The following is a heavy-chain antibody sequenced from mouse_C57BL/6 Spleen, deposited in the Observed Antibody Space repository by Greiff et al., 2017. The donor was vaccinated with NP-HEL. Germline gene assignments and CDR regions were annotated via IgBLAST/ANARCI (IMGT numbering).Heavy chain of an antibody. V-gene: IGHV1-26*01. CDR2: INPNNGGT. CDR1: GYTFTDYY. CDR3: ARSGAQATFCDY. J-gene: IGHJ2*01. D-gene: IGHD3-2*02. Sequence: EVQLQQSGPELVKPGASVKISCKASGYTFTDYYMNWVKQSHGKSLEWIGDINPNNGGTSYNQKFKGKATLTVDKSSSTAYMELRSLTSEDSAVYYCARSGAQATFCDYWGQGTTLTVSS.